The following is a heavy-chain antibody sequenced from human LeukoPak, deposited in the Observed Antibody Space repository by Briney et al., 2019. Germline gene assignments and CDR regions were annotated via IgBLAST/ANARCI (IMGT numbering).Heavy chain of an antibody. CDR3: ARRGAYCSSTSCHYYYYYYYMDV. J-gene: IGHJ6*03. D-gene: IGHD2-2*01. V-gene: IGHV3-74*01. CDR1: GFTFSSYW. CDR2: INSDGSST. Sequence: GGSLRLSCAASGFTFSSYWMHWVRQAPGKGLVWVSRINSDGSSTSYADSVKGRFTISRDNAKNTLYLQMNSLRAEDTAVYYCARRGAYCSSTSCHYYYYYYYMDVWGKATTVTISS.